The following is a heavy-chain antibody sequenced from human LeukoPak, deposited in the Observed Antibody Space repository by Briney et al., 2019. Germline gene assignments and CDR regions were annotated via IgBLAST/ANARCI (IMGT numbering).Heavy chain of an antibody. V-gene: IGHV4-39*07. CDR3: ARQEAAGAFDY. D-gene: IGHD6-13*01. CDR1: GGSISSSSYY. J-gene: IGHJ4*02. Sequence: SETLSLTCTVSGGSISSSSYYWGWIRQPPGKGLEWIGSIYYSGSTYYNPSLKSRVTISVDTSKNQFSLKLSSVTAADTAVYYCARQEAAGAFDYWGQGTLVTVTS. CDR2: IYYSGST.